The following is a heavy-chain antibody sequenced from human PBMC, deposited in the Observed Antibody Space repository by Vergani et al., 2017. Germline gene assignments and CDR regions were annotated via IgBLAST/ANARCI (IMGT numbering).Heavy chain of an antibody. CDR3: ARVRATTTVVTQGGNYYYYGMDV. CDR2: IYYSGST. J-gene: IGHJ6*02. V-gene: IGHV4-61*01. CDR1: GGSVISGSYY. D-gene: IGHD4-23*01. Sequence: QVQLQESGPGLVKPSETLSLTCTVSGGSVISGSYYWSWLRQPPGKGLEWIGYIYYSGSTNYNPSLKSRVTISVDTSKNQFSLKLSSVTATDTAVYYCARVRATTTVVTQGGNYYYYGMDVWGQGTTVTVSS.